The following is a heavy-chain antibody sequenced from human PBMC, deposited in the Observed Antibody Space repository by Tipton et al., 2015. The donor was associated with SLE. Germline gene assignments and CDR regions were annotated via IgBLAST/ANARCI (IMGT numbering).Heavy chain of an antibody. J-gene: IGHJ5*02. CDR2: IYYSGST. V-gene: IGHV4-59*11. D-gene: IGHD3-10*01. CDR1: SGSISSHY. Sequence: TLSLTCTVSSGSISSHYWSWIRQPPGKGLEWIGYIYYSGSTNYNPSLKSRVTISVDTSKNQFSLKLSSVTAADTAVYYCARGPASGWFDPWGQGTLVTVSS. CDR3: ARGPASGWFDP.